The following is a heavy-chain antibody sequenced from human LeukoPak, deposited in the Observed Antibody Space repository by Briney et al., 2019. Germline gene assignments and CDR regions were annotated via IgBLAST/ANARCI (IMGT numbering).Heavy chain of an antibody. CDR3: AKDKVPGIAVAGRLGY. V-gene: IGHV3-23*01. D-gene: IGHD6-19*01. J-gene: IGHJ4*02. Sequence: GGSLRLSCAASGFTFSSYAMSWVRQAPEKGLEWVSAISGSGGSTYYADSVKGRFTISRDNSKNTLYLQMNSLRAEDTAVYYCAKDKVPGIAVAGRLGYWGQGTLVTVSS. CDR2: ISGSGGST. CDR1: GFTFSSYA.